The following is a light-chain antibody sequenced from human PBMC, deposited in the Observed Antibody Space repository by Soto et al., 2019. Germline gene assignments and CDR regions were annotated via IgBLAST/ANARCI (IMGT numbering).Light chain of an antibody. CDR2: KAS. Sequence: DIQMTQSPSTLSAPVGDRVTITCRTSQSISSWLAWYQQKPGKAPKLLIYKASSLESGVPSRFSGSGSGTEFTLTISSLQPDDFATYYCQQYNSYPITFGQGTLLEI. J-gene: IGKJ5*01. CDR1: QSISSW. V-gene: IGKV1-5*03. CDR3: QQYNSYPIT.